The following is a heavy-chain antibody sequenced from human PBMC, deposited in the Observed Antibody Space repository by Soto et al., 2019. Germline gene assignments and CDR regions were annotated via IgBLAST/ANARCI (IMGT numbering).Heavy chain of an antibody. J-gene: IGHJ4*02. D-gene: IGHD2-15*01. CDR1: GYTFTGYY. CDR2: INPHSGGT. CDR3: AGTSCSGTTCTTTY. Sequence: ASVKVSCKTSGYTFTGYYIYWVRQAPGQGLEWMGWINPHSGGTDSSQKFQGRVTMTRDTSISTAYMELSRLRSDDTAVYYCAGTSCSGTTCTTTYWGQGTLVTVSS. V-gene: IGHV1-2*02.